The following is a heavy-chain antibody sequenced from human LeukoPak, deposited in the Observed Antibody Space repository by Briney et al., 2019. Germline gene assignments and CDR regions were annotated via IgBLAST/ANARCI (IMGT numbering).Heavy chain of an antibody. D-gene: IGHD3-22*01. CDR2: INAGNGDT. V-gene: IGHV1-3*01. CDR1: GGTFSSYA. Sequence: ASVKVSCKASGGTFSSYAISWVRQAPGQRLEWMGWINAGNGDTKYSQKFQGRVTITRDTSASTAYMEMSSLTSEDTAVYYCAREPDYDSSGYYCDYWGQGTLVTVSS. CDR3: AREPDYDSSGYYCDY. J-gene: IGHJ4*02.